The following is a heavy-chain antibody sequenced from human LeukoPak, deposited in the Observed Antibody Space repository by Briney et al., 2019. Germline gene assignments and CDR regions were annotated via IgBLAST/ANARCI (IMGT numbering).Heavy chain of an antibody. Sequence: GGSLRLSCAASGFTFSSYWMTWVRQAPGKGLEWVANIKQAGSENSYVDSVKGRFTISRDNAKNSLYLQINSLRAEDTAVYYCARVRGDYYLAYWGQGTLVTVSS. CDR2: IKQAGSEN. J-gene: IGHJ4*02. D-gene: IGHD3-16*01. CDR1: GFTFSSYW. CDR3: ARVRGDYYLAY. V-gene: IGHV3-7*01.